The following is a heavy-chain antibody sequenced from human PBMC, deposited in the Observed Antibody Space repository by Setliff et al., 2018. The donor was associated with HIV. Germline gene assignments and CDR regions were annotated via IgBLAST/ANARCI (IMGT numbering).Heavy chain of an antibody. V-gene: IGHV1-46*01. Sequence: ASVKVSCKASGYTFTSYYMHWVRQAPGQGLEWMGIINPSGGSTSYALKFQDRVTMTRDTSTSTVYMEMRSLTSDDTAVYYCARYEYDFWSSLTQAVPRYYFDYWGQGTLVTVSS. D-gene: IGHD3-3*01. CDR3: ARYEYDFWSSLTQAVPRYYFDY. J-gene: IGHJ4*02. CDR2: INPSGGST. CDR1: GYTFTSYY.